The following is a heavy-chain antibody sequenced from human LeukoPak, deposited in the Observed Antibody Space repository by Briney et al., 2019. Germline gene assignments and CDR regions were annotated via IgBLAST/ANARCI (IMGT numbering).Heavy chain of an antibody. D-gene: IGHD3-22*01. Sequence: PGRSLRLSCAASGFTFDDYAMHWVRQAPGKGLEWVSGISWNSGSIGYADSVKGRFTISRDNAKNSLYLQMNSLRAEDTALYYCAKGYYYDSSGHLDYWGQGTLVTVSS. CDR3: AKGYYYDSSGHLDY. CDR2: ISWNSGSI. CDR1: GFTFDDYA. V-gene: IGHV3-9*01. J-gene: IGHJ4*02.